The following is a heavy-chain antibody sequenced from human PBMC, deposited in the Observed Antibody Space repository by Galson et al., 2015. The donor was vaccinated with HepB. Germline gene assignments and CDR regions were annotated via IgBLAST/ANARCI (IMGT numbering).Heavy chain of an antibody. CDR3: ARGWPTVTTGGNYYYYMDV. J-gene: IGHJ6*03. V-gene: IGHV1-69*13. CDR1: GGTFSSYA. CDR2: IIPIFGTA. Sequence: SVKVSCKASGGTFSSYAISWVRQAPGQGLEWMGGIIPIFGTANYAQKFQGRVTITADESTSTAYMELSSLRSEDTAVYYCARGWPTVTTGGNYYYYMDVWGKGTTVTVSS. D-gene: IGHD4-17*01.